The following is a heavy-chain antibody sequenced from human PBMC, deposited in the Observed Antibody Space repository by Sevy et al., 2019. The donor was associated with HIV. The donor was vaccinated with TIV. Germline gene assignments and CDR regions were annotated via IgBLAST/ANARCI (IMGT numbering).Heavy chain of an antibody. CDR2: VSSNGDRT. Sequence: GGSLRLSCVASGFDFNSYAMHWVRQAPGKGLEWLAIVSSNGDRTYYADSVKGRFTISRDNSRDTLFLQLNSLKPDDTAGYFCVREKVRNRNIRYCSGENCFYNSFDPWGQGTLVTVSS. CDR3: VREKVRNRNIRYCSGENCFYNSFDP. D-gene: IGHD2-15*01. CDR1: GFDFNSYA. J-gene: IGHJ5*02. V-gene: IGHV3-30-3*01.